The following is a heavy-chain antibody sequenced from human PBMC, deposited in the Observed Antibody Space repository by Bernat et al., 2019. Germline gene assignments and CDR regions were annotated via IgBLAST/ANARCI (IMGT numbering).Heavy chain of an antibody. CDR3: ASTSWYSSSWYPPTYYYGMDV. D-gene: IGHD6-13*01. Sequence: QVQLVESGGGLVKPGGSLRLSCAASGFTFSDYYMSWIRQAPGKGLEWVSYISSSGSTIYYADSVKGRFTISRDNAKNSLYLQMNSLRAEDTAVYYCASTSWYSSSWYPPTYYYGMDVWGQGTMVTVSS. J-gene: IGHJ6*02. CDR2: ISSSGSTI. CDR1: GFTFSDYY. V-gene: IGHV3-11*01.